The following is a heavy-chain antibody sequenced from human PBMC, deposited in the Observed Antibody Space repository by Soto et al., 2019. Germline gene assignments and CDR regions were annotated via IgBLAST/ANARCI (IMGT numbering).Heavy chain of an antibody. D-gene: IGHD3-9*01. V-gene: IGHV1-3*01. CDR2: INAGDGNT. Sequence: ASVKVSCKASGYTFTYYTVHWVRQAPGQRLEWMGWINAGDGNTKYSPNFQGRVTITKDTSASTVYMELSSLRSEDTAVYFCTRAPPEIYYDILTGYSSSVYFDYWGQGTLVTVSS. CDR3: TRAPPEIYYDILTGYSSSVYFDY. CDR1: GYTFTYYT. J-gene: IGHJ4*02.